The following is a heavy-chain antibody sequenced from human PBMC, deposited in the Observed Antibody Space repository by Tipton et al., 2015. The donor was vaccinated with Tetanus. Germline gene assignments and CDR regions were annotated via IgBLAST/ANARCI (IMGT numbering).Heavy chain of an antibody. CDR2: IDSDGSGT. Sequence: SLRLSCEASGFTFSTYWMRWVRQAPGKGLVWVSRIDSDGSGTTYADSVKGRFTISRDNAKNTLYLQMNSLRAEDTAVYYCARDSPDILLVPAVWGQGTLVTVSS. CDR1: GFTFSTYW. CDR3: ARDSPDILLVPAV. V-gene: IGHV3-74*01. J-gene: IGHJ4*02. D-gene: IGHD2-2*01.